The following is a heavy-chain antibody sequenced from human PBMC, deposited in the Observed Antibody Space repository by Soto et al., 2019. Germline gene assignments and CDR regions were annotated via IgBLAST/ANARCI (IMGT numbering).Heavy chain of an antibody. CDR3: ARHSKKTGDFDYYYGMDV. D-gene: IGHD7-27*01. Sequence: QVQVKESGPGLVKPSETLSLTCSVFGGSMSPYYWSWIRQSPGKGLEWIANIYYRGNTNYNPSLARRVTITIDTAKNQFSLKLKSLTAADTAVYYCARHSKKTGDFDYYYGMDVWGQGTTVTVSS. CDR2: IYYRGNT. J-gene: IGHJ6*02. V-gene: IGHV4-59*08. CDR1: GGSMSPYY.